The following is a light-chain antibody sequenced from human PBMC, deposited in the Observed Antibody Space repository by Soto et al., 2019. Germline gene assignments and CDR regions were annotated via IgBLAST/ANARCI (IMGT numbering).Light chain of an antibody. CDR2: VAS. CDR3: QQSYNAPIT. J-gene: IGKJ5*01. CDR1: QDISNY. Sequence: DIQMTQSPSSLSASVGARVTITCQASQDISNYLNWYQQKPGKAPQLLIYVASRLESGVPSRFSGSGSGTDFTLTISSLQPEDFATYYCQQSYNAPITFGQGTRLEIK. V-gene: IGKV1-39*01.